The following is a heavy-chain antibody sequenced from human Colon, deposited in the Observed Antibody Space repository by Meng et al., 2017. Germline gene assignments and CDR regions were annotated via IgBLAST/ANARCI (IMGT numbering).Heavy chain of an antibody. Sequence: SDTLSLTCSVSGVSVSGGTYYWCWIRQPPGKGLEWIGHIHYSGSTNYNPSLKSRATFSVDTSKNLFSLEVNSVTAADTAVYYCARGQDSAKMGYWGQGTLVTVSS. CDR2: IHYSGST. CDR1: GVSVSGGTYY. CDR3: ARGQDSAKMGY. J-gene: IGHJ4*02. D-gene: IGHD5-18*01. V-gene: IGHV4-61*01.